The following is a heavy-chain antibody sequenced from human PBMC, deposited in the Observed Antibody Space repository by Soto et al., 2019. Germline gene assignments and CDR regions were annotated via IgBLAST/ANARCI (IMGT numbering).Heavy chain of an antibody. CDR1: GASLSDNY. CDR3: AAYNWNYRFDF. J-gene: IGHJ4*02. CDR2: INHSGNT. Sequence: SETLSLTCAVYGASLSDNYCNWLRQPPGKGLEWIGEINHSGNTNYNPSLRSRVTISIDTSKNQLSLNLSSVTAADTAVYFCAAYNWNYRFDFWGQGALVTVSS. D-gene: IGHD1-7*01. V-gene: IGHV4-34*01.